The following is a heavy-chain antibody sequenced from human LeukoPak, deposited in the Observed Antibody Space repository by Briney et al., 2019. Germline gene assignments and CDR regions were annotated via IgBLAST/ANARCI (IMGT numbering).Heavy chain of an antibody. CDR3: ARPQVGATQGPNDY. CDR2: ISSSSSYI. V-gene: IGHV3-21*01. Sequence: GGSLRLSCAASGFTFSSHSMNWVRQAPGKGLEWVSSISSSSSYIYYADSVKGRFTISRDNAKNSLYLQMNSLRAEDTAVYYCARPQVGATQGPNDYWGQGTLVTVSS. D-gene: IGHD1-26*01. J-gene: IGHJ4*02. CDR1: GFTFSSHS.